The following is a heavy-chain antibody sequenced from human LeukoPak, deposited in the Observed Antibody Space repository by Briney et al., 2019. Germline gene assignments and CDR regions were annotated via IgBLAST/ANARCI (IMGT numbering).Heavy chain of an antibody. Sequence: GGSLRLSCAASGFIVRNYYLSWVRQAPGKGLEWVSVIYSGGSTYYADSVEGRFTISRDNAKNSLYLQMNSLRAEDRAVYYCAEFGITMIGGVWGKGTTVTISS. CDR3: AEFGITMIGGV. CDR2: IYSGGST. V-gene: IGHV3-53*01. J-gene: IGHJ6*04. CDR1: GFIVRNYY. D-gene: IGHD3-10*02.